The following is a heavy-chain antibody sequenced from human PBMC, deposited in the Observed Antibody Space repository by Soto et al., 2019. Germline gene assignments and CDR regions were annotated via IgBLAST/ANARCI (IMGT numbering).Heavy chain of an antibody. CDR1: GYTLTELS. CDR2: FDPEDGET. D-gene: IGHD3-22*01. V-gene: IGHV1-24*01. CDR3: ATLGYYYDSIGLYYYDYYGMDV. J-gene: IGHJ6*02. Sequence: ASVKVSCKVSGYTLTELSMHWVRQAPGKGLEWMGGFDPEDGETIYAQKFQGRVTMTEDTSTDTAYMELSSMRSEDTAVYYCATLGYYYDSIGLYYYDYYGMDVWAQGTTVTVS.